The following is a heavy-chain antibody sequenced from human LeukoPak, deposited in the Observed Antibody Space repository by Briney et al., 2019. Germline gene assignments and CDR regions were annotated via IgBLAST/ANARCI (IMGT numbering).Heavy chain of an antibody. CDR3: ARRVIAVAATDY. CDR1: GGSISSGDYY. D-gene: IGHD6-19*01. CDR2: IYYSGST. Sequence: TSETLSLTCTVSGGSISSGDYYWGWIRQPPGKGLEWIGSIYYSGSTYYNPSLKSRVTISVDTSKNQFSLKLSSVTAADTAVYYCARRVIAVAATDYWGQGTLATVSS. V-gene: IGHV4-39*01. J-gene: IGHJ4*02.